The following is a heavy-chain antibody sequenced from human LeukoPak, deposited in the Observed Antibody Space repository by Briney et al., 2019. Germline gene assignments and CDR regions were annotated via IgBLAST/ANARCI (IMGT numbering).Heavy chain of an antibody. Sequence: GGSLRLSCAASGFTFSSYGMHWVRQAPGKGLEWVAVISYDGNNKHHADSVKGRFTISRDNSKNTMYLQMNSLRAEDTAVYYCAEYQREYNYGGWGDWGQGTLVTVSS. D-gene: IGHD5-18*01. CDR2: ISYDGNNK. CDR1: GFTFSSYG. J-gene: IGHJ4*02. CDR3: AEYQREYNYGGWGD. V-gene: IGHV3-30*18.